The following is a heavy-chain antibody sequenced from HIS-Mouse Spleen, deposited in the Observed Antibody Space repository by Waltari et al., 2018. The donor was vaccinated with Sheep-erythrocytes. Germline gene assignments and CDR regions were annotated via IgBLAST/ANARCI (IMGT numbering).Heavy chain of an antibody. V-gene: IGHV3-7*01. J-gene: IGHJ4*02. CDR1: GFTFSSYW. CDR2: IKQEGSEK. CDR3: ASAVGYYDFWSGYSGWGYFDY. Sequence: EVQLVESGGGLVQPGGSLRLSCAASGFTFSSYWMSWVRQAPGKGVGWVANIKQEGSEKYYVDSVKGRFTISRDNAKNSLYLQMNSLRAEDTAVYYCASAVGYYDFWSGYSGWGYFDYWGQGTLVTVSS. D-gene: IGHD3-3*01.